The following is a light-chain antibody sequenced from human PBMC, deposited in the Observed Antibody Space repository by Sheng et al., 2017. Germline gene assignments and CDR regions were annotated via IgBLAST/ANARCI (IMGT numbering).Light chain of an antibody. CDR3: NSRDSSGNLPL. CDR2: GKN. Sequence: SSELTQDPDVSVALGQTVRITCQGDSLRTYHASWYQQKPGQAPLLVIYGKNNRPSGIPDRFSGSSSGNTASLTITGAQAEDEGDYYCNSRDSSGNLPLFGGGTKLTVL. V-gene: IGLV3-19*01. CDR1: SLRTYH. J-gene: IGLJ2*01.